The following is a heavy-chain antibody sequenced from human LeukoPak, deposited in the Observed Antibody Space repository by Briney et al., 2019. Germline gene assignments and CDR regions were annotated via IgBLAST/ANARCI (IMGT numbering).Heavy chain of an antibody. V-gene: IGHV4-4*07. D-gene: IGHD5-12*01. CDR1: GGSLSTYY. CDR3: ARCSGNGYDYSWFDP. Sequence: SETLSLTCTVSGGSLSTYYWNCIPQPAGKGLDWIGRIYTSGSTNYTPPLKSRVTMSVDASKNKFSLKLSSVTAADTAVYYCARCSGNGYDYSWFDPWGQGTLVTVSS. CDR2: IYTSGST. J-gene: IGHJ5*02.